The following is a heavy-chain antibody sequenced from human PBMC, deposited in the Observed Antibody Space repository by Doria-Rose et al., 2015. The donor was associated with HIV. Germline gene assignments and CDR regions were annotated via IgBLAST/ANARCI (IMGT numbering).Heavy chain of an antibody. CDR2: IYYSGST. D-gene: IGHD1-20*01. CDR3: ARARITGTDY. V-gene: IGHV4-31*03. Sequence: SLTCTVSGGSISSAAYYWSWIRQPPGKGLEWIGYIYYSGSTYYNPSLKSRVTISVDTSKNQFSLKLSSVTAADTAVYYCARARITGTDYWGQGTLVTVSS. J-gene: IGHJ4*02. CDR1: GGSISSAAYY.